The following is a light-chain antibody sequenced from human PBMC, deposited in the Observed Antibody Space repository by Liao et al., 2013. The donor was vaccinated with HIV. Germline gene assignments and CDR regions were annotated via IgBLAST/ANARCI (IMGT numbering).Light chain of an antibody. CDR1: ELGYKY. V-gene: IGLV3-1*01. J-gene: IGLJ1*01. Sequence: SDELTQPSSVSVSPGQTATITCSGDELGYKYASWYQQRPGQSPVLVIYQDTKRPSGIPGRFSGSSSGTTATLAISGAQALDEADYYCQTWDTGTGVFGTGTKVTV. CDR3: QTWDTGTGV. CDR2: QDT.